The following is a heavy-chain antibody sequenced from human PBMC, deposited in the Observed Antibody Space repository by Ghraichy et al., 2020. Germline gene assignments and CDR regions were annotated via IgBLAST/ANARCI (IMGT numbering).Heavy chain of an antibody. CDR2: INSDGSNT. CDR1: GFSFSNYW. V-gene: IGHV3-74*01. D-gene: IGHD3-10*01. J-gene: IGHJ6*02. Sequence: GALNISCAASGFSFSNYWMHWVRQAPGKGLVWVSRINSDGSNTIYADSVKGRFTISRDNAKNTLYLQMSSLRAEDTAVYYCARGWFNAMDVWGQGTTVTVSS. CDR3: ARGWFNAMDV.